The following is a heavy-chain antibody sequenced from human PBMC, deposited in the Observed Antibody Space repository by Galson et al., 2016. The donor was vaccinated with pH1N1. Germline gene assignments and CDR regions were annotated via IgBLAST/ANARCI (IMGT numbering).Heavy chain of an antibody. CDR2: VNPNSGNA. CDR3: ARADHFAANGGFDP. D-gene: IGHD3-10*01. CDR1: GYPLTRYD. J-gene: IGHJ5*02. Sequence: SVKVSCKASGYPLTRYDINWVRQAPGQGLEWMGWVNPNSGNAGYARKFRDRVTLTGDTSINTVYMEMSSLRHDDTAVYYCARADHFAANGGFDPWGQGTLVTVSS. V-gene: IGHV1-8*03.